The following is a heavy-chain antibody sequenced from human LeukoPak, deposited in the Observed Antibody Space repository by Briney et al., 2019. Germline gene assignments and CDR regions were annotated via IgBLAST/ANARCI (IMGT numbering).Heavy chain of an antibody. Sequence: GASVKVSCKASGYTFTGYYMHWVRQAPGQGLEWMGWINPNSGGTNYAQKFQGRVTMTRDTSISTAYMELSRLRSDDTAVYYCARSPRGPYGSGDNYYMDVWGKGTTVTISS. CDR1: GYTFTGYY. D-gene: IGHD3-10*01. CDR2: INPNSGGT. V-gene: IGHV1-2*02. J-gene: IGHJ6*03. CDR3: ARSPRGPYGSGDNYYMDV.